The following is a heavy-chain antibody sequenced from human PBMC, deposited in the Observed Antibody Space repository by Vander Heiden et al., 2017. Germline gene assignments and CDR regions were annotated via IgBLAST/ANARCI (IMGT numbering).Heavy chain of an antibody. D-gene: IGHD5-18*01. Sequence: EVQLVESGGGLVQPGGSVRLSCAASGFTFSKYWMHWVRQAPGKGLVWVSRINSDESSTNYADSVKGRFTVSRDNTKNTLYLQMNSLRAEDTAVYYCAREAWGYSYSYWGQGTLVTVSS. J-gene: IGHJ4*02. CDR2: INSDESST. CDR1: GFTFSKYW. V-gene: IGHV3-74*01. CDR3: AREAWGYSYSY.